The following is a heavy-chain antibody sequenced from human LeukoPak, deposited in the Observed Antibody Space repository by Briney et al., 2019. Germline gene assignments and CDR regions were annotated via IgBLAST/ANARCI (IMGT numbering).Heavy chain of an antibody. CDR3: ARDGGFLEWSVSPYGMDV. CDR1: GGSISSYY. Sequence: SETLSLTCTVSGGSISSYYWNWIRQPPGKGLEWIGYIYYSGSTNYNPSLKSRVTISVDTSKNQFSLKLSSVTAADTAVYYCARDGGFLEWSVSPYGMDVWGQGTTVTVSS. CDR2: IYYSGST. D-gene: IGHD3-3*01. J-gene: IGHJ6*02. V-gene: IGHV4-59*01.